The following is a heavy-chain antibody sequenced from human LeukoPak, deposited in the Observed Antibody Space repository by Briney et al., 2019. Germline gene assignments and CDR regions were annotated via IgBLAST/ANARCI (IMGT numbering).Heavy chain of an antibody. J-gene: IGHJ4*02. D-gene: IGHD6-19*01. CDR1: GFTFSSYG. CDR3: ARSRDSSGWFLDY. Sequence: GGSLRLSCAASGFTFSSYGMHWVRQAPGKGLEWVAVIWYDGSSKYYADSVKGRFTISRDNSKNTLYLQMNSLRAEDTAVYYCARSRDSSGWFLDYWGQGTLVTVSS. V-gene: IGHV3-33*01. CDR2: IWYDGSSK.